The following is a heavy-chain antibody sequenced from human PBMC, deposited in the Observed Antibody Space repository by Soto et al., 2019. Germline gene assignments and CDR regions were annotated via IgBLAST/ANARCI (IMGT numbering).Heavy chain of an antibody. V-gene: IGHV1-69*13. Sequence: AASVKVSCKASGGTYSSYAISWVRQAPGQGLEWMGGIIPIFGTANYAQKFQGRVTITADESTSTAYMELSSLRSEDTAVYYCARGYYDSSGYYVYWYFDLWGRGTLVTVSS. CDR3: ARGYYDSSGYYVYWYFDL. J-gene: IGHJ2*01. CDR1: GGTYSSYA. D-gene: IGHD3-22*01. CDR2: IIPIFGTA.